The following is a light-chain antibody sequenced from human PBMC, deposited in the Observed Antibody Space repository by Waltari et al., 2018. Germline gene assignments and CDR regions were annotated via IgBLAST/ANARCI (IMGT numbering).Light chain of an antibody. CDR2: LDS. CDR3: QAWASTNWA. J-gene: IGLJ3*02. CDR1: KLRDQF. V-gene: IGLV3-1*01. Sequence: SHELTQPPSVSVSPGQTATIPRSGDKLRDQFASWYQQRPGQSPVLVIYLDSKRPSGIPERFSGSNSGETATLTISGTQATDEADYYCQAWASTNWAFGGGTKLTVL.